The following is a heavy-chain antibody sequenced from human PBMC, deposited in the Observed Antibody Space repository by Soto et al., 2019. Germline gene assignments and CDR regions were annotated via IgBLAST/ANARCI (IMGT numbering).Heavy chain of an antibody. Sequence: ASVKVSCQASGYTFTSYDINWVRQATGQGLEWVGWVNPNSGNGGYAQKFQGRVTMTRNTSISTVYMELSSLTSEDTAVYYCARDLVRGRPDAFDIWGQGTMVTVS. D-gene: IGHD3-10*01. CDR2: VNPNSGNG. V-gene: IGHV1-8*01. CDR3: ARDLVRGRPDAFDI. CDR1: GYTFTSYD. J-gene: IGHJ3*02.